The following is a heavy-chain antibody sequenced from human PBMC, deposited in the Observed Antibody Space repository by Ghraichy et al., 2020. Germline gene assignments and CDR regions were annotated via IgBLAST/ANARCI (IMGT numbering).Heavy chain of an antibody. V-gene: IGHV3-23*01. CDR2: ITGSSGTI. Sequence: GGSLRLSCAASGFTFSSYALSWVRQAPGKGLEWVSSITGSSGTIYYADSVKGRFTISRDNSKNTLYLQMHSLRAEDTAVYYCAKTPAETYSVWGSYRLDYWGQGTLVTVSS. J-gene: IGHJ4*02. CDR3: AKTPAETYSVWGSYRLDY. CDR1: GFTFSSYA. D-gene: IGHD3-16*02.